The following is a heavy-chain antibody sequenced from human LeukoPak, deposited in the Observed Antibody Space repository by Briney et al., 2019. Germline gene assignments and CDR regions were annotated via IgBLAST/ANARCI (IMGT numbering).Heavy chain of an antibody. D-gene: IGHD3-16*01. CDR3: ARYYDRTGFDY. V-gene: IGHV4-59*08. Sequence: SETLSLTCTVSGGSISSYYWSWIRQPAGKGLEWIGYIYYSGSTNYNPSLKSRVTISIHTSRNQFSLMLSSVTAADTAMYYCARYYDRTGFDYWGQGTLVTVSS. CDR1: GGSISSYY. CDR2: IYYSGST. J-gene: IGHJ4*02.